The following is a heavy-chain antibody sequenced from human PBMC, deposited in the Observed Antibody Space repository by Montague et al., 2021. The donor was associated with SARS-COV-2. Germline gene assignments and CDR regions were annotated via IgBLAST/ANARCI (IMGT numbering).Heavy chain of an antibody. D-gene: IGHD5-12*01. CDR2: IYYTGST. Sequence: SETLSLTCSVSGGSMSSNHWSWIRQPPGKGLEWMGCIYYTGSTDYNPSLESRATLSIDTSKNEFSLKLTSVTAADTAVYYCARGGGRLQYSHYYCMDVWGQGTPVTVSS. J-gene: IGHJ6*02. V-gene: IGHV4-59*01. CDR1: GGSMSSNH. CDR3: ARGGGRLQYSHYYCMDV.